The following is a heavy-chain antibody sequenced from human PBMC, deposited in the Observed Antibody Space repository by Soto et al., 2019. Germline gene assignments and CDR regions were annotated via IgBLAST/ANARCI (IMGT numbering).Heavy chain of an antibody. CDR1: GAAFSNYT. Sequence: QVQLVQSGADVKKPGSSVKISCTASGAAFSNYTFTWVRRAPGQGLEWVGRVIPLLDASNYAEKFQDRVTIRADRPTSTVYMELSGLRAEDSAIYYCASGKSQMSQDRMGFYSYMDVWGKGTTVTVSS. V-gene: IGHV1-69*08. J-gene: IGHJ6*03. CDR2: VIPLLDAS. CDR3: ASGKSQMSQDRMGFYSYMDV. D-gene: IGHD2-21*01.